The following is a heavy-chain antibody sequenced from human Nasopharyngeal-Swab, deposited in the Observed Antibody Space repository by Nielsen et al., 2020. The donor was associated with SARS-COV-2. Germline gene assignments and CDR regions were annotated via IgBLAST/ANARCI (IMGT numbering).Heavy chain of an antibody. J-gene: IGHJ5*02. CDR2: IYPGDSDT. D-gene: IGHD2-2*01. Sequence: GESLKISCKGSGYSFTSYWIGWVRQMPGKGLEWMGIIYPGDSDTRYSPSFQGQVTISADKSISTAYLQWSSLKASGTAMYYCARLWECSSTSCYADLGWFDPWGQGTLVTVSS. V-gene: IGHV5-51*01. CDR3: ARLWECSSTSCYADLGWFDP. CDR1: GYSFTSYW.